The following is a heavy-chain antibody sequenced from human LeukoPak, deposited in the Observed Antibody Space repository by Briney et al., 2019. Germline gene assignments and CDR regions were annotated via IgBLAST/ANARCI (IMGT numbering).Heavy chain of an antibody. V-gene: IGHV4-4*07. CDR2: IYPSGST. J-gene: IGHJ4*02. D-gene: IGHD2-8*02. CDR1: GDFISPYY. CDR3: ARGPLSTGYFDF. Sequence: LETLSLTCTVSGDFISPYYWSWIRQPAGKELEWIGRIYPSGSTNYNPSLKSRLTMSIHTSKNQFSLNLTSVTAADTAVYFCARGPLSTGYFDFWGQGALVTVSS.